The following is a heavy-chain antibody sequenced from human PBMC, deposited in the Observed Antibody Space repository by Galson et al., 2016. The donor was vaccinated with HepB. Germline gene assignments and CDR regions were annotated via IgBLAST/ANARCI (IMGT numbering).Heavy chain of an antibody. CDR2: VTFDGRNT. D-gene: IGHD3/OR15-3a*01. CDR3: AKDHKEGTDEKYIHNRFDS. CDR1: GFAFSRYA. V-gene: IGHV3-30-3*02. J-gene: IGHJ5*01. Sequence: SLRLSCAASGFAFSRYAMHWVRQAPGKGPEWVALVTFDGRNTYYTEAVKGRFTISRDNSKNMIFLQMDSLRADETAMYYCAKDHKEGTDEKYIHNRFDSWGQGTLVTVSS.